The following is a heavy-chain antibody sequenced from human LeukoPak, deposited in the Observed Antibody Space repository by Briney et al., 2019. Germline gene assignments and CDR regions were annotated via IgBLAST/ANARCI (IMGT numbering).Heavy chain of an antibody. CDR1: GITVSSNY. CDR3: ARFITMVRGVIIRPSDY. Sequence: LPGGSLRLSCAASGITVSSNYMSWVRQAPGKGLEWVANIKQDGSEKYYVDSVKGRFTISRDNAKNSLYLQMNSLRAEDTAVYYCARFITMVRGVIIRPSDYWGQGTLVTVSS. D-gene: IGHD3-10*01. CDR2: IKQDGSEK. V-gene: IGHV3-7*01. J-gene: IGHJ4*02.